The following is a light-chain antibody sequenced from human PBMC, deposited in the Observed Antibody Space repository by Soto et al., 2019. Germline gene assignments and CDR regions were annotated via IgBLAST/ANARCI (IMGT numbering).Light chain of an antibody. CDR1: SGHSSYG. J-gene: IGLJ2*01. V-gene: IGLV4-69*02. Sequence: QLVLTQSPSASASLGASVKLTCTLSSGHSSYGIAWHQQQPEKGPRYLMKVDSDGSHSKGDGIPDRFSGSSSGAERYLTISSLQSEDEADYYCQTWGTGVHVVFGGGTKLTVL. CDR3: QTWGTGVHVV. CDR2: VDSDGSH.